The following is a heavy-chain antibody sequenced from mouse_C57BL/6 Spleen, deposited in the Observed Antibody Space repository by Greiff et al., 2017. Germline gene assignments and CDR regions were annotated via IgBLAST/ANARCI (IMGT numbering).Heavy chain of an antibody. V-gene: IGHV1-20*01. J-gene: IGHJ3*01. D-gene: IGHD2-5*01. CDR3: ARSRSNYLWFAY. CDR2: INPYNGDT. CDR1: GYSFTGYF. Sequence: EVKLQESGPELVKPGDSVKISCKASGYSFTGYFMNWVMQSHGKSLEWIGRINPYNGDTFYNQKFKGKATLTVDKSSSTAHMELRSLTSEDSAVYYCARSRSNYLWFAYWGQGTLVTVSA.